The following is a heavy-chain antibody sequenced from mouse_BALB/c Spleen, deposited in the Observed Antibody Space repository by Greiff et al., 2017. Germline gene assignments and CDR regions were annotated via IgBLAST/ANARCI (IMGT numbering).Heavy chain of an antibody. CDR2: ISDGGSYT. J-gene: IGHJ4*01. Sequence: EVQLQESGGGLVKPGGSLKLSCAASGFTFSDYYMYWVRQTPEKRLEWVATISDGGSYTYYPDSVKGRFTISRDNAKNNLYLQMSSLKSEDTAMYYCARAPGLYYYAMDYWGQGTSVTVSS. V-gene: IGHV5-4*02. D-gene: IGHD6-5*01. CDR1: GFTFSDYY. CDR3: ARAPGLYYYAMDY.